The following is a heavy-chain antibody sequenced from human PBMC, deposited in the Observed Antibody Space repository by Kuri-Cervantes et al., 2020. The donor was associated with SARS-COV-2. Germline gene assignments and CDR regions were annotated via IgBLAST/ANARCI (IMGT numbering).Heavy chain of an antibody. J-gene: IGHJ4*02. V-gene: IGHV3-21*01. CDR2: ISTSSSYI. Sequence: ETLSLTCTVSGGSISSSSYYWGWVRQAPGKGLEWVSSISTSSSYIYYADSVKGRFTISRDTAKNSLYLQMHSLRAEDTAVYYCAREMGRFWSNYYPTYFDYWGQGTLVTVSS. D-gene: IGHD3-3*01. CDR1: GGSISSSSYY. CDR3: AREMGRFWSNYYPTYFDY.